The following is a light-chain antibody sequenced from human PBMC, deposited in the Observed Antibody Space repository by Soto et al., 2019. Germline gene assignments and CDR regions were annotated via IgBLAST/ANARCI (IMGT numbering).Light chain of an antibody. Sequence: QSVLTQPASVSGSPGQSITICCTGTSSDVGGYNYVSWYQQHPGKAPKLMIYEVSNRPSGVSNRFSGSKSGNTASLTISGLQAEDEADYYCSSYTSSSTLWVFGGGTQLTVL. J-gene: IGLJ3*02. CDR2: EVS. V-gene: IGLV2-14*01. CDR1: SSDVGGYNY. CDR3: SSYTSSSTLWV.